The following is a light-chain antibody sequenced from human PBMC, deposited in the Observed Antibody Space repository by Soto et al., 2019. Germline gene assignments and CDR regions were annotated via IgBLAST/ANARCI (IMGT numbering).Light chain of an antibody. J-gene: IGKJ5*01. Sequence: EIGWTQSPGTLSLSPGERATLSCRAIQSVSSSYLAWYQQKPGQAPRLLIYGASSRPTGIPDRFSGSGSGTEFTLTISRLEPEDFAVYYCKQYGSSPTFGQGTRLEIK. CDR2: GAS. V-gene: IGKV3-20*01. CDR1: QSVSSSY. CDR3: KQYGSSPT.